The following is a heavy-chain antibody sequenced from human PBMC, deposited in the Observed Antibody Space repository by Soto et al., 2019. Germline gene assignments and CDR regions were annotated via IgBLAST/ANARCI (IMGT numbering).Heavy chain of an antibody. CDR2: ISGSGGST. Sequence: GGSLRLSCSASGSTFSSYAMSWIRQAPGKGLEWVSAISGSGGSTYYADYVKGRFTISRDNSKNTLYLQMNSLRAEEKAVYYCAKAVWFDPWGQGTLVTASS. CDR3: AKAVWFDP. J-gene: IGHJ5*02. V-gene: IGHV3-23*01. CDR1: GSTFSSYA.